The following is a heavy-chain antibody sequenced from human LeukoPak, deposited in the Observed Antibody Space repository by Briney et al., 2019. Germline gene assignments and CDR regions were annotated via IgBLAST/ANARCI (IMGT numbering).Heavy chain of an antibody. Sequence: GGSLRLSCVASGFTVSRYAMSWVRQVPGKGLEWVASITNNNGKTYYADSAKGRFTISRDESENTVYLQMNSLRAEDTAVYYCARHLTLTYAFDMWGQGTMVTVSS. V-gene: IGHV3-23*01. D-gene: IGHD4/OR15-4a*01. CDR1: GFTVSRYA. CDR3: ARHLTLTYAFDM. J-gene: IGHJ3*02. CDR2: ITNNNGKT.